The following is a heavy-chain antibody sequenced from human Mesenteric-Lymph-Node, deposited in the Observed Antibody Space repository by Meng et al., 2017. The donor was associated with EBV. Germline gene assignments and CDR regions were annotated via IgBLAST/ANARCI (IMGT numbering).Heavy chain of an antibody. CDR2: INAGNGNT. CDR1: GYTFTGYA. D-gene: IGHD6-19*01. Sequence: HVQLVQSGAKVNKPVASVQVSCKASGYTFTGYAMHWLRQAPGQRLEWMGWINAGNGNTKYSEKFQGRVTITRDTFASTAYMELSSLRSEDTAVYYCARGASTSWPVDYWGHGTLVTVSS. CDR3: ARGASTSWPVDY. V-gene: IGHV1-3*01. J-gene: IGHJ4*01.